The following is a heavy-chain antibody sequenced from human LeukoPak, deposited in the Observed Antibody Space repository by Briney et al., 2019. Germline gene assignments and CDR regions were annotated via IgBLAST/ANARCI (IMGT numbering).Heavy chain of an antibody. CDR3: ARDRRENWFDP. CDR2: VYSGGAT. V-gene: IGHV3-53*01. Sequence: GGSLRLSCAASGFSVSDNYVTWVRQAPGKGLEWVSSVYSGGATYYTDSVRGRFTSSRDKSKNTLYLQMNSLRVEDTAVYYCARDRRENWFDPWGQGTLVTVSS. CDR1: GFSVSDNY. J-gene: IGHJ5*02.